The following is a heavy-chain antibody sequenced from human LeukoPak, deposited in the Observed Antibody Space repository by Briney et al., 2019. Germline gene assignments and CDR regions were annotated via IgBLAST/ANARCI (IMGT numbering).Heavy chain of an antibody. J-gene: IGHJ4*02. CDR1: GYSFTKSW. V-gene: IGHV5-51*01. Sequence: GESLKISRKGSGYSFTKSWIGWVRQIPGKGLAWMGNIYPGDSDTRYSPSFQGQVTISADKSITTAYLHRSSLKASDAAMYYCARHGYGYYFDYWGQGTLVTVSS. CDR2: IYPGDSDT. CDR3: ARHGYGYYFDY. D-gene: IGHD5-12*01.